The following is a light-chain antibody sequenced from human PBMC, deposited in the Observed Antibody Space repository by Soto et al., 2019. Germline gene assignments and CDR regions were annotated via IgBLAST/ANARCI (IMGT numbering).Light chain of an antibody. CDR2: GAS. Sequence: EIVLTQSPGTLSLSPGERATLSCRASQSVSSSYLAWYQQKPGQAPRHLIYGASSRPTGLPDRFSGSGSGTHFTLTSSRLEPEDFTVYYCQQYDSTPLFTFGPGTKVDIK. CDR3: QQYDSTPLFT. CDR1: QSVSSSY. V-gene: IGKV3-20*01. J-gene: IGKJ3*01.